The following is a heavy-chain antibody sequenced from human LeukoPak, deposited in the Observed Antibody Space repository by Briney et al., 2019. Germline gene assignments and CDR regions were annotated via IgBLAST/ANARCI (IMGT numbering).Heavy chain of an antibody. V-gene: IGHV3-74*01. CDR1: AFTFSSYW. D-gene: IGHD3-3*01. Sequence: GGSLRLSCTASAFTFSSYWMHWVRQAPGKGLVWVSHINSGGSSTSYADSVKGRFTISRDNAKNSLYLQMNSLRAEDTAVYYCAREGRFQYGMDVWGQGTTVTVSS. CDR2: INSGGSST. CDR3: AREGRFQYGMDV. J-gene: IGHJ6*02.